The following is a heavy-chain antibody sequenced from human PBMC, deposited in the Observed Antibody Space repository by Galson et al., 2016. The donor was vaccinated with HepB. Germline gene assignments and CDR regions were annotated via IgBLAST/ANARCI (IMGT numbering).Heavy chain of an antibody. D-gene: IGHD4-17*01. J-gene: IGHJ6*02. CDR2: ISSSGTTI. Sequence: SLRLSCAASGFTFGSFEMNWVRQAPGKGLEWLSYISSSGTTIYYADSVKGRFTISRDNARNSLYLQMNSLRVEDTAVYYCARDLVYPGEYGKYYYYGMDVWGQGTTVTVSS. V-gene: IGHV3-48*03. CDR3: ARDLVYPGEYGKYYYYGMDV. CDR1: GFTFGSFE.